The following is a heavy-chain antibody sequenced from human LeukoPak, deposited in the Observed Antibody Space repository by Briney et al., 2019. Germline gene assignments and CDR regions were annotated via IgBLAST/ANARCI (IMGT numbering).Heavy chain of an antibody. J-gene: IGHJ4*02. D-gene: IGHD3-9*01. CDR1: GFTFSSYA. CDR2: ISYDGSNK. Sequence: GGSLRLSCAASGFTFSSYAMHWVRQAPGKGLEWVAVISYDGSNKYYADSVKGRFTISRDNSKNTLYLQMNSLRAEDTAVYYCARGQLRYFDWSNQDYWGQGTLVTVSS. V-gene: IGHV3-30-3*01. CDR3: ARGQLRYFDWSNQDY.